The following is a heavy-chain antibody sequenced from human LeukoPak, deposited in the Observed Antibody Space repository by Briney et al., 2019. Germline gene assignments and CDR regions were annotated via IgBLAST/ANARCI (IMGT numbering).Heavy chain of an antibody. CDR2: IRSSGTHT. CDR3: AKDAALGGRLDS. CDR1: GLTFSKFT. V-gene: IGHV3-21*04. Sequence: KSGGSLRLSCSPAGLTFSKFTMNWVRQAPGKGLEWVCSIRSSGTHTYRAESFKGRFTISRDNSKNSLLLQMNSLTADDTAIYYCAKDAALGGRLDSWGQGTLVTVSS. D-gene: IGHD1-26*01. J-gene: IGHJ4*02.